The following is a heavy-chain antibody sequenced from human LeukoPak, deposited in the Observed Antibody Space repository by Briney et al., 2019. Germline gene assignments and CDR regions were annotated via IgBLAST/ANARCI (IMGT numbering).Heavy chain of an antibody. Sequence: ASVNVSCKASGYTFTSYGISWVRQAPGQGLECMGWISAYNGNTNYAQKLQGRVTMTTDTSTSTAYTELRSLRSDDTAVYYCARDRYSYDFYYYYYCMDVWGKGTTVTVSS. CDR2: ISAYNGNT. D-gene: IGHD5-18*01. CDR3: ARDRYSYDFYYYYYCMDV. J-gene: IGHJ6*03. CDR1: GYTFTSYG. V-gene: IGHV1-18*01.